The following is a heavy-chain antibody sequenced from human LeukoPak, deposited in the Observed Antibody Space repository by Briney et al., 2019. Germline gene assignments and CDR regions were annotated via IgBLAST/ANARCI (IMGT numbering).Heavy chain of an antibody. D-gene: IGHD1/OR15-1a*01. V-gene: IGHV3-48*01. CDR2: ISSSSSTI. CDR1: GFTFSRHW. Sequence: GGSLRLSCAASGFTFSRHWMSWVRQAPGKGLEWVSYISSSSSTIYYADSVKGRFTISRDNAKNSLYLQMNSLRAEDTAVYYCARGATSSEPGFGYWGQGTLVTVSS. CDR3: ARGATSSEPGFGY. J-gene: IGHJ4*02.